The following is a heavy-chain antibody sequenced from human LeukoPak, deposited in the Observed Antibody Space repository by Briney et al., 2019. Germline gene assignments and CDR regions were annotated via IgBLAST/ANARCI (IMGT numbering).Heavy chain of an antibody. V-gene: IGHV4-59*08. J-gene: IGHJ5*02. D-gene: IGHD6-13*01. CDR1: GGSISSYY. Sequence: SETLSLTCTVSGGSISSYYWSWIRQPPGKGLEWIGYIYYSGDTNYNPSLKSRVTISVDTSKNQFSLKLSSVTAADTAVYYCARLLPRYSSSWYNWFDPWGQGTLVTVSS. CDR3: ARLLPRYSSSWYNWFDP. CDR2: IYYSGDT.